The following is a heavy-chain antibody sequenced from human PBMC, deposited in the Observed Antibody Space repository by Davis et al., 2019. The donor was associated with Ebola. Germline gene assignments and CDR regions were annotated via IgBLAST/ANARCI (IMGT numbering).Heavy chain of an antibody. CDR2: IYHSGST. J-gene: IGHJ6*02. Sequence: MPSETLSLTCTVSGGSISSSNWWSWVRQPQGKGLEWIGEIYHSGSTNHNPSIKSRVTISVDTSKNQFSMKLSSVTAADTAVYYCARQRHCSSTSCYTFRDFWSGYGMDVWGQGTTVTVSS. CDR3: ARQRHCSSTSCYTFRDFWSGYGMDV. V-gene: IGHV4-4*02. CDR1: GGSISSSNW. D-gene: IGHD2-2*02.